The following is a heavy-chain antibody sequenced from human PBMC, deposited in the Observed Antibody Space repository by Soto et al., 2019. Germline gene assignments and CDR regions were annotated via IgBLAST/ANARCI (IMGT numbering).Heavy chain of an antibody. Sequence: SVKVSCKGSGFTFTIASVQWVQQARGQRLEWIGWIVVGSGNTNYAQKFQERVTITRAMSTSTAYMELSSLRYEDTDVYYCPAGSSSWYDDASDIWCQGTMVTVSS. CDR1: GFTFTIAS. V-gene: IGHV1-58*01. D-gene: IGHD6-13*01. CDR3: PAGSSSWYDDASDI. J-gene: IGHJ3*02. CDR2: IVVGSGNT.